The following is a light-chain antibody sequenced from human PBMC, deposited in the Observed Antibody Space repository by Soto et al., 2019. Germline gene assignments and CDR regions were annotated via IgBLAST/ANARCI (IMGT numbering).Light chain of an antibody. CDR1: SSNIGAGYD. V-gene: IGLV1-40*01. J-gene: IGLJ2*01. CDR2: GNS. CDR3: QSYDSSLSVNVV. Sequence: QTVVTQPHSVSGAPGQRVTISCTGSSSNIGAGYDVHWYQQFPGTAPKLLIYGNSNRPSGVPDRFSGSKSGTSASLAITGLQAEDEADYYCQSYDSSLSVNVVFGGGTKLTVL.